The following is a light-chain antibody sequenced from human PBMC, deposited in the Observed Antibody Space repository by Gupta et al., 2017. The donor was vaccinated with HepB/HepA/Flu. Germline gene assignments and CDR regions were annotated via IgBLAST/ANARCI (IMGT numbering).Light chain of an antibody. J-gene: IGLJ1*01. CDR2: DVS. CDR3: SSYTSSSTYV. V-gene: IGLV2-14*01. CDR1: SSDVGGHNY. Sequence: QSALTQPASVSGSPGPSITMSCTGTSSDVGGHNYVSWYQQHPGKAPKLMIYDVSNRPSGVSNRFSGSKSGNTASLTISGLQAEDEADYYCSSYTSSSTYVFGTGTKVTVL.